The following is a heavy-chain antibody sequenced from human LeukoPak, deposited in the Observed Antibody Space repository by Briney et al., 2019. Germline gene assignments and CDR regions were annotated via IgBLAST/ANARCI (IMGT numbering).Heavy chain of an antibody. V-gene: IGHV4-34*01. Sequence: SETLSLTSAVYGGSFSGYYWSWIRQPPGKGLEWIGEIYHSESTNYNTPLKSRVTTSVDTSKNQFSLKLSSVTAADTAVYYCARGRSGWYRGGDYWGRETRVSVSS. J-gene: IGHJ4*02. CDR2: IYHSEST. D-gene: IGHD6-19*01. CDR1: GGSFSGYY. CDR3: ARGRSGWYRGGDY.